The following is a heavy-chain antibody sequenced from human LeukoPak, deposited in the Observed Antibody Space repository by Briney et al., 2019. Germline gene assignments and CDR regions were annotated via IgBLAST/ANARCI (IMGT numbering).Heavy chain of an antibody. CDR3: ARALASIAVAGDYYYYGMDV. V-gene: IGHV4-59*01. CDR2: IHYSGST. J-gene: IGHJ6*02. Sequence: SETLSLTCTVSGGSISSYYWSWIRQPPGKGLEWIGYIHYSGSTNYNPSLKSRVTISVDTSKNQFSLKLSSVTAADTAVYYCARALASIAVAGDYYYYGMDVWGQGTTVTVSS. D-gene: IGHD6-19*01. CDR1: GGSISSYY.